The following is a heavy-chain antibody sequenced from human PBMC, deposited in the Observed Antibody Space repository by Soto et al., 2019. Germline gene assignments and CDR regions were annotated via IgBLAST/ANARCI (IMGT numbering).Heavy chain of an antibody. J-gene: IGHJ3*02. V-gene: IGHV3-21*01. CDR3: ARDGCTNGVCYRTADAFDI. D-gene: IGHD2-8*01. CDR1: GFTFSSYS. Sequence: GGSLRLSCAASGFTFSSYSMNWVRQAPGKGLEWVSSISSSSSYIYYADSVKGRFTISRDNAKNSLYLQMNSLRAEATAVYYCARDGCTNGVCYRTADAFDIWGQGTMVTVSS. CDR2: ISSSSSYI.